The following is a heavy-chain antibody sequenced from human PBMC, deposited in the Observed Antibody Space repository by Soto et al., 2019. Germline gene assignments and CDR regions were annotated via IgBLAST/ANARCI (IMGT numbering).Heavy chain of an antibody. J-gene: IGHJ4*02. D-gene: IGHD3-3*01. V-gene: IGHV3-21*01. CDR3: ARDHYDFWRDINSDYFDY. CDR1: GFTFSSYS. CDR2: ISSSSSYI. Sequence: GGSLRLSCAASGFTFSSYSMNWVRQAPGKGLEWVSSISSSSSYIYYADSVKGRFTNSRDNAKNSLYLQMNSLRAEDTAVYYCARDHYDFWRDINSDYFDYWGQGTLVTVSS.